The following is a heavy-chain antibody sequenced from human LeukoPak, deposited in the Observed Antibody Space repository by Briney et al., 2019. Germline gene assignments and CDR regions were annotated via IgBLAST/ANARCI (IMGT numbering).Heavy chain of an antibody. D-gene: IGHD6-13*01. Sequence: GASVKVSCKASGYTFTSYAMNWVRQAPGQGLEWMGWINTNTGNPTYAQGFTGRFVFSLDTSVSTAYLQISSLKAEDTAVYYCARGSSWSGDLHDAFDIWGQGTMVTVSS. CDR2: INTNTGNP. J-gene: IGHJ3*02. CDR1: GYTFTSYA. V-gene: IGHV7-4-1*02. CDR3: ARGSSWSGDLHDAFDI.